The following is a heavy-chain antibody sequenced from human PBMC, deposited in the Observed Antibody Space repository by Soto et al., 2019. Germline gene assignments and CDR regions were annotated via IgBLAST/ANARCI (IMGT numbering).Heavy chain of an antibody. V-gene: IGHV1-46*03. D-gene: IGHD1-26*01. J-gene: IGHJ6*02. CDR3: ARDRAPGWAYYYGMDV. Sequence: PGKGLEWMGIINPSSGSTSYAQKFQGRVTMTRDTSTSTVYMELSSLRSEDTAVYYCARDRAPGWAYYYGMDVWGQGTTVTVSS. CDR2: INPSSGST.